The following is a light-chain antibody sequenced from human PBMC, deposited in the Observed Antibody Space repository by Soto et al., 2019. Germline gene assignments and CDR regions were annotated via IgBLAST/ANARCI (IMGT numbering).Light chain of an antibody. V-gene: IGKV3-11*01. CDR2: DAS. CDR3: QQRSNWPPFP. Sequence: ENVLTQSPSTLSLSPGERATLSCRASQSVSSYLAWYQQKPGQAPRLLIYDASNRATGIPARFSGSGSGTDFTLTISSLEPEDFAVYYCQQRSNWPPFPFGQGTRLEIK. J-gene: IGKJ5*01. CDR1: QSVSSY.